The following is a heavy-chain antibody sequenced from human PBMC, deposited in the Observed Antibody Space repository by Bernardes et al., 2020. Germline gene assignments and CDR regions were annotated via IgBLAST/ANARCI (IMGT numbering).Heavy chain of an antibody. V-gene: IGHV3-53*01. CDR2: IYSGGST. J-gene: IGHJ4*02. CDR1: GFTVSSNY. Sequence: GSLRLSCAASGFTVSSNYMSWVRQAPGKGLEWVSVIYSGGSTYYADSVKGRFTISRDNSKNTLYLQMNSLRAEDTAVYYCARTLAAAGPYYFDYWGQGTLVTVSS. D-gene: IGHD6-13*01. CDR3: ARTLAAAGPYYFDY.